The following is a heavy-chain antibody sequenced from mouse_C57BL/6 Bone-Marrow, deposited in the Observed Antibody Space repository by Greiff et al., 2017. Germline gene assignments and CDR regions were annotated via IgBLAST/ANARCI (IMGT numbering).Heavy chain of an antibody. CDR1: EYEFPSHD. J-gene: IGHJ3*01. Sequence: EVQVVESGGGLVQPGESLQLSCESNEYEFPSHDMSWVRKTPEKRLELVAAINSDGGSTYYPDTMERRFIISRDNTKKTLYLQMSSLRSEDTALYYCALMRVTTGFAYWGQGTLVTVSA. V-gene: IGHV5-2*01. CDR3: ALMRVTTGFAY. CDR2: INSDGGST. D-gene: IGHD2-2*01.